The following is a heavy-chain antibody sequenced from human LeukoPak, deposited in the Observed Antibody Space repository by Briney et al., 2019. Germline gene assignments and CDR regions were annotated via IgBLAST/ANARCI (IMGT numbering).Heavy chain of an antibody. Sequence: GASVKVSCKASGYTFTGYGISWVRQAPGQGLEWMGWISDYNGHTNFAQKLQGRVTMTTDTSTNTAYMELRSLLSDDTAVYYCARDRYGTGSYDYWGQGTLVVVSS. V-gene: IGHV1-18*01. J-gene: IGHJ4*02. CDR1: GYTFTGYG. D-gene: IGHD3-10*01. CDR2: ISDYNGHT. CDR3: ARDRYGTGSYDY.